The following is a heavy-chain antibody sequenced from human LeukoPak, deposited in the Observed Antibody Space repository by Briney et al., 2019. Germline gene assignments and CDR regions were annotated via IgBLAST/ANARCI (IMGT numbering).Heavy chain of an antibody. Sequence: GGSLRLSCAASGFTFSSQSMNWVRQGPGKGLEGASSISTSSSYIYYADSVKGRCTISRDNAKSSLYLQMNSLRAEDTAVSYCARGSDNYGGYVDYWGQGTLVTVSS. V-gene: IGHV3-21*01. CDR3: ARGSDNYGGYVDY. J-gene: IGHJ4*02. CDR2: ISTSSSYI. D-gene: IGHD2-21*01. CDR1: GFTFSSQS.